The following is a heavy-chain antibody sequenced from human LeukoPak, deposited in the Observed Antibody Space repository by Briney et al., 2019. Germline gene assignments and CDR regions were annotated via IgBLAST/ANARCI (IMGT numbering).Heavy chain of an antibody. CDR2: IYYSGST. V-gene: IGHV4-31*03. Sequence: PSQTLSLTCTVSGGSISSGGYYWRWIRQHPGKGLEWIGYIYYSGSTYYNPSLKSRVTISVDTSKNQFSLKLSSVTAADTAVYYCARDHYYDRVPDWGQGTLVTVSS. D-gene: IGHD3-22*01. J-gene: IGHJ4*02. CDR1: GGSISSGGYY. CDR3: ARDHYYDRVPD.